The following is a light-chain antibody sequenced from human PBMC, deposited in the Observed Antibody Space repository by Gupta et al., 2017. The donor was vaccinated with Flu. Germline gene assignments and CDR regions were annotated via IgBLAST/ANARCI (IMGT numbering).Light chain of an antibody. J-gene: IGLJ1*01. Sequence: QSALPQPASGSGSPGQSITTPCPGTSSDVGRSDSVSWYQQYPGKAPKLIIYDVTTRPSGVSSRFSGSKSGNTASLTISGLEAEDESDYYCSSHTSTNTFYVFGTGTTVTVL. CDR1: SSDVGRSDS. CDR2: DVT. V-gene: IGLV2-14*01. CDR3: SSHTSTNTFYV.